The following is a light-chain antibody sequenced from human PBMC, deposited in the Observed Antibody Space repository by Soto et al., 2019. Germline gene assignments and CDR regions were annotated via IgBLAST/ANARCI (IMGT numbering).Light chain of an antibody. Sequence: AIRMTQSPSSFSASTGDRVTITCRASQGISSYLAWYQQKPGKAPKLLIYAASTLQSGVPSRFSGSGSGTEFTRTISCLQSEDFATYYCQQYYSYPSITFGQGTRLEIK. CDR2: AAS. CDR1: QGISSY. V-gene: IGKV1-8*01. J-gene: IGKJ5*01. CDR3: QQYYSYPSIT.